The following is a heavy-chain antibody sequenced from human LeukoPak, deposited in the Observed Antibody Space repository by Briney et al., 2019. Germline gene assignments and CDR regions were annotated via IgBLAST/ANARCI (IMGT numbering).Heavy chain of an antibody. CDR3: ARDGEYCSSTSCYLYYYYYMDV. Sequence: GGSLRLSCAASGFTFSSYAMHWVRQAPGKGLEWVAVISYDGSNKYYADSVKGRFTISRDNSKNTLYLQMNSLRAEDTAVYYCARDGEYCSSTSCYLYYYYYMDVWGKGTTVTVSS. V-gene: IGHV3-30-3*01. J-gene: IGHJ6*03. CDR1: GFTFSSYA. D-gene: IGHD2-2*01. CDR2: ISYDGSNK.